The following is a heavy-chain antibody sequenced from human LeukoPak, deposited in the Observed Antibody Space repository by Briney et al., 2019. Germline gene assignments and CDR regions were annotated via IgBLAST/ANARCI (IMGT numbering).Heavy chain of an antibody. CDR3: ARGTYYDSSAYSGVRLFDY. CDR2: INLNNGRI. J-gene: IGHJ4*02. Sequence: ASVKVSCKASGYNFGDFYIHWVRQAPGQGLEWMGWINLNNGRINYAQNFQGRVTMTRDTSISTAYMELSSLTSDDTALYYCARGTYYDSSAYSGVRLFDYWGQGTLVTVSS. V-gene: IGHV1-2*02. D-gene: IGHD3-22*01. CDR1: GYNFGDFY.